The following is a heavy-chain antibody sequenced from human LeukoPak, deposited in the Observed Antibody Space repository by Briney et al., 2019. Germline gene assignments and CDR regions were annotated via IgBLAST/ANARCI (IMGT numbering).Heavy chain of an antibody. D-gene: IGHD5-18*01. CDR2: ISGSGGST. CDR1: GFIFSNYA. J-gene: IGHJ4*02. Sequence: GGSLRLSCAASGFIFSNYAMSWVRQAPGKGLEWVSGISGSGGSTVYADSVKGRFTISRDNSKNTLYLQMNSLRPEDTAVYYCAKDRPLQGYSYGYQDYWGQGTLVTVSS. CDR3: AKDRPLQGYSYGYQDY. V-gene: IGHV3-23*01.